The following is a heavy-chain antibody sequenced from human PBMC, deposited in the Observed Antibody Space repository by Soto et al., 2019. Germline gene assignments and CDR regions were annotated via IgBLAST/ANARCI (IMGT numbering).Heavy chain of an antibody. CDR3: ARGGGEDNYFGP. CDR2: VFHSGST. J-gene: IGHJ5*02. Sequence: SETLSLTCTVSRGSINSGGYYWHWIRQHPGKGLEWIGYVFHSGSTYYNPSFRSRVTTSMDTSKDQFSLNLSSVTAADTAIYYCARGGGEDNYFGPWGQGTLVTVSS. D-gene: IGHD3-16*01. V-gene: IGHV4-31*03. CDR1: RGSINSGGYY.